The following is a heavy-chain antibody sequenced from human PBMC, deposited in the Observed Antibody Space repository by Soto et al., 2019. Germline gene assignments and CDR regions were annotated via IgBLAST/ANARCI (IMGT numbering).Heavy chain of an antibody. J-gene: IGHJ3*02. CDR2: ISSSSSYI. CDR1: GFTFSSYS. D-gene: IGHD2-15*01. V-gene: IGHV3-21*01. Sequence: EVQLVESGGGLVKPGGSLRLSCAASGFTFSSYSMNWVRQAPGKGLEWVSSISSSSSYIYYADSVKGRFTISRDNAKNSLYLQMNSLRAEDTAVYYCAREGQYCSGGSCYSPYDAFDIWGQGTMVIVSS. CDR3: AREGQYCSGGSCYSPYDAFDI.